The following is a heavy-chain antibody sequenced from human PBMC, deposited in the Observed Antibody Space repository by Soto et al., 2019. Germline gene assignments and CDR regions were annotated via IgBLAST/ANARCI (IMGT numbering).Heavy chain of an antibody. D-gene: IGHD5-12*01. CDR2: TYYRSKWYN. Sequence: KQSQTLSLTCAISGDSVSSNSAAWNWIRQSPSRGLEWLGRTYYRSKWYNDYAVSVKSRITINPDTSKNQFSLQLNSVTPEDTAVYYCAREVDIVATMGGSWFDPWGQGTLVTVSS. CDR3: AREVDIVATMGGSWFDP. J-gene: IGHJ5*02. V-gene: IGHV6-1*01. CDR1: GDSVSSNSAA.